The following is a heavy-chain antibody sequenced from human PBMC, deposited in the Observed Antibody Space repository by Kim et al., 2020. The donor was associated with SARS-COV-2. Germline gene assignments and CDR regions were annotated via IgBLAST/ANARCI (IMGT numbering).Heavy chain of an antibody. V-gene: IGHV4-39*07. Sequence: SETLSLTCTVSGGSLSSSSYYWGWIRQPPGKGLEWLGSIYYSGSTYYNPSLKSRVTISVDTSKNQFSLKLSAVTAADTAVYYCAREGIWFGELFTYYYGMDVWGQGTTVTVSS. CDR3: AREGIWFGELFTYYYGMDV. J-gene: IGHJ6*02. CDR1: GGSLSSSSYY. CDR2: IYYSGST. D-gene: IGHD3-10*01.